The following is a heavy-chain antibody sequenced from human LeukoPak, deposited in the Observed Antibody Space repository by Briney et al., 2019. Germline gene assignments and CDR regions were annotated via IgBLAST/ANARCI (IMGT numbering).Heavy chain of an antibody. J-gene: IGHJ6*03. CDR3: ARVYYGSGSLHYYYYYMDV. V-gene: IGHV3-23*01. CDR1: GFTFSSYG. CDR2: ISGSGGRT. Sequence: GGSLRLSCAASGFTFSSYGMSWVRQAPGKGLEWVSAISGSGGRTSYADSVKGRFTISRDNSKNTLYLQMNSLRAEDTAVYYCARVYYGSGSLHYYYYYMDVWGKGTTVTISS. D-gene: IGHD3-10*01.